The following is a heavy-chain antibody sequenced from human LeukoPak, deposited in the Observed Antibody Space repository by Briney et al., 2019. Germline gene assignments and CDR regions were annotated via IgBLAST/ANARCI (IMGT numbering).Heavy chain of an antibody. CDR2: ISGSGGST. V-gene: IGHV3-23*01. Sequence: GGSLRLSCAASGFTFSSYAMSWVRQAPGKGLEWVSAISGSGGSTYYADSVKGRFTISRDNSKNTLYLQMNSLRAEDTAVYYCAKSPGIAVAGGENYFDNWGQGTLVTVSS. D-gene: IGHD6-19*01. J-gene: IGHJ4*02. CDR3: AKSPGIAVAGGENYFDN. CDR1: GFTFSSYA.